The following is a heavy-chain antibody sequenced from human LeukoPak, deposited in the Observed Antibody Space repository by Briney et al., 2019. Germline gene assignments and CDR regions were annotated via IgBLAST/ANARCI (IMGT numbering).Heavy chain of an antibody. CDR3: AGGSGDYSPDF. CDR2: ISYDGSNK. D-gene: IGHD4-17*01. Sequence: GSLRLSCAASGFTFSSYGMHWVRQAPGKGLEWVAVISYDGSNKYYADSVKGRFTISRDNSKNTLYLQMNSLRAEDTAVYYCAGGSGDYSPDFWGQGTLVTVSS. V-gene: IGHV3-30*03. J-gene: IGHJ4*02. CDR1: GFTFSSYG.